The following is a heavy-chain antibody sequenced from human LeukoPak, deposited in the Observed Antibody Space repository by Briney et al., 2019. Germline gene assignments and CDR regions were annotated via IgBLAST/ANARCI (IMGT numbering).Heavy chain of an antibody. CDR2: IYYSGST. J-gene: IGHJ3*02. CDR3: ARDFKTYYYDSSGYLFAFDI. V-gene: IGHV4-39*07. Sequence: SETLSLTCTVSGGSISSSSYYWGWIRQPPGKGLEWIESIYYSGSTYYNPSLKSRVTISVDTSKNQFSLKLSSVTAADTAVYYCARDFKTYYYDSSGYLFAFDIWGQGTMVTVSS. D-gene: IGHD3-22*01. CDR1: GGSISSSSYY.